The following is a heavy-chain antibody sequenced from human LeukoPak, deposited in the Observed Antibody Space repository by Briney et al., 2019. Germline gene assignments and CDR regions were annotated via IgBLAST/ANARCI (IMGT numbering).Heavy chain of an antibody. CDR3: ARHDGVIIHGNQFYHMDV. V-gene: IGHV3-23*01. J-gene: IGHJ6*03. D-gene: IGHD3-3*01. CDR2: ISVSGTNT. Sequence: GGSLRLSCAASGFIFSTYAMSWVRQAPGKGLDWVSSISVSGTNTYYAESVKGRFTISRDNSKNTLYLQMNSMRAEDTAVYYCARHDGVIIHGNQFYHMDVWGKGTTITVSS. CDR1: GFIFSTYA.